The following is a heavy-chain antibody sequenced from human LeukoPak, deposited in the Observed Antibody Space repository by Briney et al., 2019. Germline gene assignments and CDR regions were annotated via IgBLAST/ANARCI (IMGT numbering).Heavy chain of an antibody. V-gene: IGHV3-7*03. D-gene: IGHD2-21*01. CDR3: ARGSSGGESIDY. CDR2: IKQDGSEK. Sequence: RPGGSLRLSCAASGFTFSRYWMSWVRQAPGKGLEWVANIKQDGSEKYYVDSVKGRFTISRDNGKKSLYLQMNSLRAEDTAVYYCARGSSGGESIDYWGQGTLVTVSS. J-gene: IGHJ4*02. CDR1: GFTFSRYW.